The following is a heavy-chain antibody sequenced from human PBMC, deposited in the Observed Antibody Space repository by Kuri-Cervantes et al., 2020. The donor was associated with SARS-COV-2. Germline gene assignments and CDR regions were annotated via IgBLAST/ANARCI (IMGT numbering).Heavy chain of an antibody. D-gene: IGHD1-20*01. CDR1: GYTFTGYY. J-gene: IGHJ3*02. Sequence: ASVNVSCKASGYTFTGYYMHWVRQAPGQGLEWMGWINPNSGGTNYAQKFQGRGTMTRDTSISTAYMELSRLRSDDTAVYYCARDRTNWRSFCGAFDIWGQGTMVTVSS. CDR3: ARDRTNWRSFCGAFDI. CDR2: INPNSGGT. V-gene: IGHV1-2*02.